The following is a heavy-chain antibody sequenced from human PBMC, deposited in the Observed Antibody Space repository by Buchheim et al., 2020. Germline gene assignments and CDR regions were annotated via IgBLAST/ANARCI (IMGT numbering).Heavy chain of an antibody. CDR1: GFTFSRYG. D-gene: IGHD6-13*01. V-gene: IGHV3-33*01. CDR2: TWYDGSNK. Sequence: QVQLVESGGGVVQPGRSLRLSCAASGFTFSRYGMHWVRQAPGKGLEWVAVTWYDGSNKYYADSVKGRFTISRDNSKNTLYLQMNSLRAEDTAVYYCARVGMAAAGAIYYYGMDVWGQGTT. CDR3: ARVGMAAAGAIYYYGMDV. J-gene: IGHJ6*02.